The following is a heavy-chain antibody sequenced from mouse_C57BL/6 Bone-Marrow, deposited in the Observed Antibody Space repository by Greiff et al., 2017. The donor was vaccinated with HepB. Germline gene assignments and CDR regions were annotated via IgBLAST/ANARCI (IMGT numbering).Heavy chain of an antibody. Sequence: VQLQQSGAELVRPGASVKLSCTASGFNIKDDYMHWVKQRPEQGLEWIGWIDPENGDTEYASKFQGKATITADTSSNTAYLQLSSLTSEDTAVYCCTTERSDYVWCAYWGQGTLVTVSA. CDR1: GFNIKDDY. CDR2: IDPENGDT. D-gene: IGHD2-13*01. J-gene: IGHJ3*01. V-gene: IGHV14-4*01. CDR3: TTERSDYVWCAY.